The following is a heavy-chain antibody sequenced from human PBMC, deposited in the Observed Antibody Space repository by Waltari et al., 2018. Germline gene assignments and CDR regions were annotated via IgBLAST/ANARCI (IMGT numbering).Heavy chain of an antibody. CDR2: IYSSGST. Sequence: QVQLQESGPGLVRPSETLSLTCTVSGGSISTYSWNWIRQPAGKGLEWIGRIYSSGSTNSNPPIKMRVTMSVDTSKNQFSLKRSSVTAADTAVYFCARDNRGVIFGGVNPLFDDWGQGTLVTVSS. J-gene: IGHJ4*02. V-gene: IGHV4-4*07. CDR3: ARDNRGVIFGGVNPLFDD. CDR1: GGSISTYS. D-gene: IGHD3-16*01.